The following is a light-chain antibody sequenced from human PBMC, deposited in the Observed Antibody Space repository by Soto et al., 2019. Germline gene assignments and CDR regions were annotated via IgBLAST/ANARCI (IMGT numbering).Light chain of an antibody. CDR2: AAS. J-gene: IGKJ4*01. Sequence: DIQMTQSPSSVSASVGDRVTITCRASQDISSWLAWYQHKPGKAPSLLLYAASSLQSGVPSRFRGSGSGTDFALTIAGLESDEFATYYCQQANSFPLTFGGGTKVEIK. CDR3: QQANSFPLT. V-gene: IGKV1D-12*01. CDR1: QDISSW.